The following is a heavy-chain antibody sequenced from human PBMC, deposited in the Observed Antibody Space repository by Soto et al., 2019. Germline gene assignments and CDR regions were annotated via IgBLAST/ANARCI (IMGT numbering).Heavy chain of an antibody. J-gene: IGHJ4*02. CDR2: INPSDGDT. Sequence: VRLVQSGPEVKKPGASVIVSCKASGYTFTNYFIHWVRQAPGQGLELVAIINPSDGDTNYAQNFQGRVTLTRDTSTSTAHMELSSLRSEDTAVYYCARARISVRSSIGILTGPAPLDFWGQGTLVTVSS. CDR3: ARARISVRSSIGILTGPAPLDF. D-gene: IGHD3-9*01. CDR1: GYTFTNYF. V-gene: IGHV1-46*01.